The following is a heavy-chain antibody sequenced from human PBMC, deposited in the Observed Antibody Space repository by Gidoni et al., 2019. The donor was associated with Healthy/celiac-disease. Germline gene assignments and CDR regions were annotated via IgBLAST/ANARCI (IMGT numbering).Heavy chain of an antibody. Sequence: QITLKESGPTLVKPTQTLTLTCTFSGFSLSTSGVGVGWIRQPQGKALEWLALMYWDDDKRYSTSLKSRLTITKDTSKNQVVLTMTNMDPVDTATYYCAHASYYYGSRYTDYWGQGTLVTVSS. CDR3: AHASYYYGSRYTDY. J-gene: IGHJ4*02. D-gene: IGHD3-10*01. V-gene: IGHV2-5*02. CDR2: MYWDDDK. CDR1: GFSLSTSGVG.